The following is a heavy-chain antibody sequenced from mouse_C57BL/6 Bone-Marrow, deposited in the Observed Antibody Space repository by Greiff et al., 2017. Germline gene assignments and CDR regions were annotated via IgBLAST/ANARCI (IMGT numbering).Heavy chain of an antibody. V-gene: IGHV1-22*01. CDR1: GYTFTDYN. Sequence: VQLQQSGPELVKPGASVKMSCKASGYTFTDYNMHWVKQSHGKSLEWIGYINPNNGGTSYNQKFKGKATLTVNKSSSTAYMELRSLTSEDSAVYYCARWGDYGSNPYAMDYWGQGTSVTVSS. J-gene: IGHJ4*01. CDR3: ARWGDYGSNPYAMDY. D-gene: IGHD1-1*01. CDR2: INPNNGGT.